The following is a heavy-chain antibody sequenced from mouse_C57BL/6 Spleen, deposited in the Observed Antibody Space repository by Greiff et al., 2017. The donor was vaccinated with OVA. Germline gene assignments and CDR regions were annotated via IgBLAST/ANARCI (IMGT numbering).Heavy chain of an antibody. D-gene: IGHD1-1*01. CDR1: GYTFTDYE. V-gene: IGHV1-15*01. Sequence: VKLMESGAELVRPGASVTLSCKASGYTFTDYEMHWVKQTPVHGLEWIGAIDPETGGTAYNQKFKGKAILTADKSSSTAYMELRSLTSEDSAVYYCTRGGYCYGGGYGYWGQGTTLTVSS. CDR3: TRGGYCYGGGYGY. CDR2: IDPETGGT. J-gene: IGHJ2*01.